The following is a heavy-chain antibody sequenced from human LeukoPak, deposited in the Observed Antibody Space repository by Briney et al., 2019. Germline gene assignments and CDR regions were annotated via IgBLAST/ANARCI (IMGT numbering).Heavy chain of an antibody. Sequence: GGSLRLPCAASGFTFSSYAMSWVRQAPGKGLEWVSAISGSGGSTYYADSVKGRFTISRDNSKNTLYLQMNSLRAEDTAVYYCAKEKESGLKYNWFDPWGQGTLVTVSS. CDR3: AKEKESGLKYNWFDP. V-gene: IGHV3-23*01. CDR2: ISGSGGST. D-gene: IGHD3-3*01. J-gene: IGHJ5*02. CDR1: GFTFSSYA.